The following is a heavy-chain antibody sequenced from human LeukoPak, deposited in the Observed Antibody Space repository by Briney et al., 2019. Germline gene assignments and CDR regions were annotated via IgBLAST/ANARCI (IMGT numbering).Heavy chain of an antibody. CDR3: ARARGRGYFDY. J-gene: IGHJ4*02. D-gene: IGHD3-10*01. CDR2: IYYSGST. V-gene: IGHV4-59*01. Sequence: TSETLSLTCTVSGGSISSYYWSWIRQPPGKGLEWIGYIYYSGSTNYNPSLKSRVTISVDTSKNQFSLKPSSVTAADTAVYYCARARGRGYFDYWGQGTLVTISS. CDR1: GGSISSYY.